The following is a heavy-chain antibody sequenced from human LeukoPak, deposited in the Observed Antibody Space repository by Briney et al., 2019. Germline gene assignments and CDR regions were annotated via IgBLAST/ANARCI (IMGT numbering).Heavy chain of an antibody. J-gene: IGHJ4*02. Sequence: GGPLRLSWAASGFTFSSYSMNWVGQAPGKGLEGVSCISSSSSYIYYADSVKGRFTISRDNAKNSLYLQMNSLRAEDTAVYYCARGVDDIAVAGHFDYWGQGTLVTVSS. CDR3: ARGVDDIAVAGHFDY. CDR1: GFTFSSYS. CDR2: ISSSSSYI. V-gene: IGHV3-21*04. D-gene: IGHD6-19*01.